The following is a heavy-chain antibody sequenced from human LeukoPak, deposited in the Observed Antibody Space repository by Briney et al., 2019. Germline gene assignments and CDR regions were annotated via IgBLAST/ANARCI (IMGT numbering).Heavy chain of an antibody. CDR3: AKGGDH. J-gene: IGHJ4*02. Sequence: GGSLRLSCAASGFTFSTYWMNWVRQAPGKGLEWVANIKPDGSDMYYVDSVKGRFTVSRDNARSSLYLQMNSLRAEDTAVYYCAKGGDHWGQGTLVTVSS. CDR2: IKPDGSDM. D-gene: IGHD3-16*01. CDR1: GFTFSTYW. V-gene: IGHV3-7*01.